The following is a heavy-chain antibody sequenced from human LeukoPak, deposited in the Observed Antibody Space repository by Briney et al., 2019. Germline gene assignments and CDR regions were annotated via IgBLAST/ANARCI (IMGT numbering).Heavy chain of an antibody. CDR2: INWNGGST. J-gene: IGHJ4*02. CDR3: ARGWNYFDY. D-gene: IGHD5-24*01. CDR1: GFTFDVNG. Sequence: GGSLRLSYPPSGFTFDVNGMSWAGQAPGRGLEWVSGINWNGGSTGYADSVKGRITISRDNAKNSLYLQMNSLRAEDTVLYYAARGWNYFDYWGQGTLVTVSS. V-gene: IGHV3-20*03.